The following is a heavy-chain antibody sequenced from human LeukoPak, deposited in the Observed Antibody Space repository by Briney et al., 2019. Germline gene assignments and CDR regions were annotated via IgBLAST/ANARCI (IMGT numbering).Heavy chain of an antibody. V-gene: IGHV3-48*03. CDR2: ISGSGSTI. D-gene: IGHD6-13*01. CDR3: ARRQHFDY. J-gene: IGHJ4*02. CDR1: GFTFSSYE. Sequence: GGSLRLSCAASGFTFSSYEMNWVRQAPGKGLEWVLYISGSGSTIYYADSVKGRFTISRDNAKNSLYLQMNSLRAEDTAVYYCARRQHFDYWGQGTLVTVSS.